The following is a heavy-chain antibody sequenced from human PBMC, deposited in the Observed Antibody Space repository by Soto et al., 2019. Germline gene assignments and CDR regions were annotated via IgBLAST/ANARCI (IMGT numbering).Heavy chain of an antibody. J-gene: IGHJ4*02. V-gene: IGHV4-31*03. Sequence: PSETLSLTCTVSGGSISSGGYYWSWIRQHPGKGLEWIGYIYYSGSTYYNPSLKSRVTISVDTSKNQFSLKLSSVTAADTAVYYCARGTYYYDSSGYRLHLPITLFDYWGQGTLVTVSS. CDR3: ARGTYYYDSSGYRLHLPITLFDY. CDR1: GGSISSGGYY. CDR2: IYYSGST. D-gene: IGHD3-22*01.